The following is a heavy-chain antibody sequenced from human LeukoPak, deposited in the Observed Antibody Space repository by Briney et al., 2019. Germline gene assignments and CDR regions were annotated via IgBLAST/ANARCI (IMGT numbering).Heavy chain of an antibody. CDR3: VTGVLGPENWFDP. CDR2: IYYSGST. Sequence: PSETLSPTCTVSGGSVSSGSYYWSWIRQPPGKGLEWIGYIYYSGSTNYNPSLKSRVTISVDTSKNQFSLKLSSVTAADTAVYYCVTGVLGPENWFDPWGQGTLVTVSS. J-gene: IGHJ5*02. CDR1: GGSVSSGSYY. V-gene: IGHV4-61*01. D-gene: IGHD2-15*01.